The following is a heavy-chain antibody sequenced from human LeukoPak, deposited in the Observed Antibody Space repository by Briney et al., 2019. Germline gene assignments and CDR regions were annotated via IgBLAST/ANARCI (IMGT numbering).Heavy chain of an antibody. Sequence: ASVKVSCKTSGYTSTDYYIHWVRQAPGQGLEWMGWINPNSGETNSAQKFRGRVTMTGDTSISTAYMELRRVTSDDTAVYYCARDRDYSNTERGFDYWGQGTLVTVSS. CDR1: GYTSTDYY. J-gene: IGHJ4*02. CDR3: ARDRDYSNTERGFDY. V-gene: IGHV1-2*02. CDR2: INPNSGET. D-gene: IGHD4-11*01.